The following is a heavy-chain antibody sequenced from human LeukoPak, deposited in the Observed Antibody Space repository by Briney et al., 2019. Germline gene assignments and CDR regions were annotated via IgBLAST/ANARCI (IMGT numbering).Heavy chain of an antibody. J-gene: IGHJ4*02. CDR3: ARDRESSSKGHFDY. Sequence: SGGSLRLSCAASGFTFSSYAMHWVRQAPGRRLEWVAVMSYDGTNIFCSDSVKGRFTISRDNSKNTLFLQMNSLRAEDTAVYYCARDRESSSKGHFDYWGQGTLVTVSS. CDR1: GFTFSSYA. V-gene: IGHV3-30-3*01. CDR2: MSYDGTNI. D-gene: IGHD2-15*01.